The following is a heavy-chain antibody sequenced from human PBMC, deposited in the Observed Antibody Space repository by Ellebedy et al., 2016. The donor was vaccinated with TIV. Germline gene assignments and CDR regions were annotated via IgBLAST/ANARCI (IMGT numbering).Heavy chain of an antibody. CDR1: GYTFTSYY. Sequence: ASVKVSCXASGYTFTSYYMHWVRQAPGQGLEWMGIINPSGGSTSYAQKFQGRVTMTRDTSTSTVYMELSSLRSEDTAVYYCARDRTEYCSGGTCRRMGDYWGQGTLVTVSS. CDR2: INPSGGST. V-gene: IGHV1-46*01. J-gene: IGHJ4*02. D-gene: IGHD2-15*01. CDR3: ARDRTEYCSGGTCRRMGDY.